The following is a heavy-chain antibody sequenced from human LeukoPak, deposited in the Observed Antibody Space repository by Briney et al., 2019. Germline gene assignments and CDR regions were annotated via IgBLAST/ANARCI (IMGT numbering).Heavy chain of an antibody. CDR1: GYSLSSGYY. D-gene: IGHD5-18*01. CDR2: INHSGST. Sequence: PSETLSLTCTVSGYSLSSGYYWSWIRQPPGKGLEWIGEINHSGSTNHNPSLKGRVTISVDTSKNQFSLKLSSVTAADTAVYYCARGGGYSYGEIDYWGQGTLVTVSS. V-gene: IGHV4-34*01. CDR3: ARGGGYSYGEIDY. J-gene: IGHJ4*02.